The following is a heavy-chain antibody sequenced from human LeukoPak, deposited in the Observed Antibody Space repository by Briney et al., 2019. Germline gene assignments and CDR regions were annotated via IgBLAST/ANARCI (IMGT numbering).Heavy chain of an antibody. J-gene: IGHJ4*02. Sequence: SETLSLTCTVSGRSISSYCWSWIRQPPGKGLEWIGYIYYSGSTNYNPSLKSRVTISVDTSKNQFSLKLSSVTAADTAVYYCATTRREDGSGSFDYWGQGTLVTVSS. CDR1: GRSISSYC. CDR2: IYYSGST. CDR3: ATTRREDGSGSFDY. V-gene: IGHV4-59*08. D-gene: IGHD3-10*01.